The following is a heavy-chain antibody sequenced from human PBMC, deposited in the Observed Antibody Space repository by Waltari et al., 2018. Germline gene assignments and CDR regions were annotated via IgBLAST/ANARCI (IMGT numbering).Heavy chain of an antibody. D-gene: IGHD3-16*01. CDR2: IRVYSGNT. Sequence: QLVQSGNEVKVPGASVKVSCEASGYSFFNHGISWVRHVPGQGLEWMGWIRVYSGNTDSSQKFQGRLTLTADTSTSTAYLELRSLRSDDTAVYFCARGLYDYSRYYLDIWGRGTLVTVSS. J-gene: IGHJ2*01. CDR3: ARGLYDYSRYYLDI. CDR1: GYSFFNHG. V-gene: IGHV1-18*04.